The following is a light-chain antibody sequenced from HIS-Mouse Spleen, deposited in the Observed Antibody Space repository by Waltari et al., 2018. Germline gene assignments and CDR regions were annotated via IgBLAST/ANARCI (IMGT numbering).Light chain of an antibody. V-gene: IGLV1-47*01. CDR3: AAWDDSLSGV. Sequence: QSVLTQPPSASGTPGQRVTISCSGSSSNIGSNYVYWYQQLPGTAPKLLIYRNNQRPAGGPDRCSGSTSGTSAALAISGLRSEDEADYYCAAWDDSLSGVFGGGTKLTVL. J-gene: IGLJ2*01. CDR1: SSNIGSNY. CDR2: RNN.